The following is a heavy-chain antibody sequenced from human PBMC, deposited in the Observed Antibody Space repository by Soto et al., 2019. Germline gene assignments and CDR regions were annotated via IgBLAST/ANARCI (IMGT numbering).Heavy chain of an antibody. J-gene: IGHJ6*02. V-gene: IGHV6-1*01. CDR3: AREVGKEMATIIGQYGMDV. CDR2: TYYRSKWYN. Sequence: SQTLSLTCAISGDSVSSNSASWNWIRQSPSRGLEWLGRTYYRSKWYNDYAVSVKSRITINPDTSKNQFSLQLNSVTPEDTAVYYCAREVGKEMATIIGQYGMDVWGQGTTVTVSS. CDR1: GDSVSSNSAS. D-gene: IGHD5-12*01.